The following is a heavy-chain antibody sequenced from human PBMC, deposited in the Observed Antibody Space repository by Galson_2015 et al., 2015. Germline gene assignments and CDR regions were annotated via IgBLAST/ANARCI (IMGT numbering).Heavy chain of an antibody. J-gene: IGHJ6*03. CDR2: ISSSGSTI. D-gene: IGHD2-21*01. CDR1: GFTFSDYY. Sequence: SLRLSCAASGFTFSDYYMSWIRQAPGKGLEWVSYISSSGSTIYYADSVKGRFTISRDNAKNSLYLQMNSLRAEDTAVYYCARSAYEVVVGAGDYYYYYMDVWGKGTTVTVSS. V-gene: IGHV3-11*01. CDR3: ARSAYEVVVGAGDYYYYYMDV.